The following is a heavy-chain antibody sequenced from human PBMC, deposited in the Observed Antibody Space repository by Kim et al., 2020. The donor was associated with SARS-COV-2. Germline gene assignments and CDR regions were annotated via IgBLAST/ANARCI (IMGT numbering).Heavy chain of an antibody. CDR1: GFTFDDYA. D-gene: IGHD3-22*01. CDR2: ISWNSGSI. V-gene: IGHV3-9*01. Sequence: GGSLRLSCAASGFTFDDYAMHWVRQAPGKGLEWVSGISWNSGSIGYADSVKGRFTISRDNAKNSLYLQMNSLRAEDTALYYCAKDGGYSTPYYGMDVWGQGTTVTVSS. J-gene: IGHJ6*02. CDR3: AKDGGYSTPYYGMDV.